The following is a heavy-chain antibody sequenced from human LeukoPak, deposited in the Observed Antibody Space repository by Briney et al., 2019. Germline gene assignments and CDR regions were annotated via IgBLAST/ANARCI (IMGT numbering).Heavy chain of an antibody. Sequence: SVKVSCKASGYTFTSYGISWVRQAPGQGLEWMGGIIPIFGTANYAQKFQGRVTITTDESTSTAYMELSSLRSEDTAVYYCALPGVTTAKTWAFDIWGQGTMVTVSS. J-gene: IGHJ3*02. CDR1: GYTFTSYG. D-gene: IGHD4-17*01. CDR2: IIPIFGTA. V-gene: IGHV1-69*05. CDR3: ALPGVTTAKTWAFDI.